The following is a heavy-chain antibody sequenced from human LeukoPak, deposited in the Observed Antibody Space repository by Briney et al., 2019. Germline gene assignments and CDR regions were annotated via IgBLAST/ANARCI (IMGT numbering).Heavy chain of an antibody. V-gene: IGHV3-21*01. J-gene: IGHJ4*02. Sequence: GGSLRLSCAASGLTFSSYSMNWVRQAPGKGLELVSSISSSSSYIYYADSVKGRFTISRDNAKNSLYLQMNSLRDEDTAVYYCASAYLVRGVFDYWGQGTLVTVSS. D-gene: IGHD3-10*01. CDR1: GLTFSSYS. CDR2: ISSSSSYI. CDR3: ASAYLVRGVFDY.